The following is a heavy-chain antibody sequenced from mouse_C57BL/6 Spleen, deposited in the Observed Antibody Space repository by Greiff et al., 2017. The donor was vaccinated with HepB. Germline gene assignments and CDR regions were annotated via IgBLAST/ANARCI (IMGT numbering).Heavy chain of an antibody. Sequence: QVQLQQPGAELVKPGASVKMSCKASGYTFTSYWITWVKQRPGQGLEWIGDIYPGSGSTNYNEKFKSKATLTVDTSSSTAYMQRISLTSEDAAVYYCARRSYYDGYAMDYWGQGTSVTVSS. D-gene: IGHD2-3*01. J-gene: IGHJ4*01. CDR1: GYTFTSYW. V-gene: IGHV1-55*01. CDR2: IYPGSGST. CDR3: ARRSYYDGYAMDY.